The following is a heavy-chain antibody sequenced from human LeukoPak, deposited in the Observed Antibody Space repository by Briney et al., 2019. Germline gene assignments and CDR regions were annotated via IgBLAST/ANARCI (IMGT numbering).Heavy chain of an antibody. CDR1: GFTFSRYW. D-gene: IGHD1-1*01. Sequence: GGSLRLSCAVSGFTFSRYWMHWARQAPGKGLVWVSRINTDGTSTNYADSVKGRFTISRDNAKNTLYLQMNSLRDEDTAVYYCVKDRTREGNRLFEHWGQGTLVTVSS. J-gene: IGHJ4*02. CDR3: VKDRTREGNRLFEH. V-gene: IGHV3-74*01. CDR2: INTDGTST.